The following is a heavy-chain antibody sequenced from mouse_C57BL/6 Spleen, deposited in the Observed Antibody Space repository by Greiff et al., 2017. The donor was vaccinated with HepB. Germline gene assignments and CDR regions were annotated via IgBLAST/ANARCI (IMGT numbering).Heavy chain of an antibody. CDR1: GFTFSSYG. D-gene: IGHD1-1*01. Sequence: EVQGVESGGDLVKPGGSLKLSCAASGFTFSSYGMSWVRQTPDKRLEWVATISSGGSYTYYPDSVKGRFTISRDNAKNTLYLQMSSLKSEDTAMYYCARQKGTTVVLDDWGQGTTLTVSS. J-gene: IGHJ2*01. CDR3: ARQKGTTVVLDD. CDR2: ISSGGSYT. V-gene: IGHV5-6*01.